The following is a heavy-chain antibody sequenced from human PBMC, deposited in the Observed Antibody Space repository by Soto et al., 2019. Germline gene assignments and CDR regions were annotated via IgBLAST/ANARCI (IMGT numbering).Heavy chain of an antibody. D-gene: IGHD5-12*01. CDR3: ASRPRTGYNT. Sequence: QVQLVQSGAELKKPGSSVKVSCKSSGGTFSNYATTWVRQAPGQGLEWMGGIIPIFGTSNYAQKFQGRVTFTADESITTTYMELSSLKYEDTAVYYCASRPRTGYNTWGQGTLVTVSS. CDR1: GGTFSNYA. J-gene: IGHJ5*02. CDR2: IIPIFGTS. V-gene: IGHV1-69*01.